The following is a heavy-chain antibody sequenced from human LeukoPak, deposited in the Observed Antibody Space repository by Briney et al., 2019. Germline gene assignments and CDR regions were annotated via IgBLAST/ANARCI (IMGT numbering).Heavy chain of an antibody. V-gene: IGHV4-61*02. CDR3: ARELLWFGELNYYYYMDV. CDR1: GGSISSGSYY. Sequence: SETLSLTCTVSGGSISSGSYYWSWIRQPAGKGLEWIGRIYTSGSTNYNPSLKSRVTISVDTSKNQFSLKLSSVTAADTAVYYCARELLWFGELNYYYYMDVWGKGTTVTISS. D-gene: IGHD3-10*01. CDR2: IYTSGST. J-gene: IGHJ6*03.